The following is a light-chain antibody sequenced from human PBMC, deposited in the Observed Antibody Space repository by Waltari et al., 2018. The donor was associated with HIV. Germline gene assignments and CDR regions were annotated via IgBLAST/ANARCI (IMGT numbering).Light chain of an antibody. CDR1: RSNIRAGFG. CDR2: DNN. V-gene: IGLV1-40*01. Sequence: QSVLTQPPSVSGAPGQRVTIACPGTRSNIRAGFGAHLYQQIPGNAPKLLIYDNNIRPSGVPDRFSGSKSGTSASLAITGLQSEDEADYYCQSYDMSQSGSLVFGGGTKLTVL. CDR3: QSYDMSQSGSLV. J-gene: IGLJ2*01.